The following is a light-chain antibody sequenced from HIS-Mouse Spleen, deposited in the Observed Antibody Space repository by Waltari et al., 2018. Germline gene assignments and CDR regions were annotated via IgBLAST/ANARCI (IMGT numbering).Light chain of an antibody. J-gene: IGLJ2*01. V-gene: IGLV2-23*03. CDR1: SSDVGSYNL. Sequence: QSALTQPASVSGSPGQSITISCTGTSSDVGSYNLVSWYQQPAGKAPKLMIYEGSKRPSGVYSRFSGSKSGNTASLTISGLQAEDEADYYCCSYAGSSTFEVFGGGTKLTVL. CDR2: EGS. CDR3: CSYAGSSTFEV.